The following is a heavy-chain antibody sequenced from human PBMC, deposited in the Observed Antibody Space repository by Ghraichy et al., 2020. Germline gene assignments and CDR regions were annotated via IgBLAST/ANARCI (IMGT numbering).Heavy chain of an antibody. V-gene: IGHV4-39*01. Sequence: SETLSLTCTVSGGSISSSSYYWGWIRQPPGKGLEWIGSIYYSGSTYYNPSLKSRVTISVDTSKNQFSLKLSSVTAADTAVYYCARQYGDYSFNNYFDYWGQGTLVTVSS. CDR2: IYYSGST. D-gene: IGHD4-17*01. CDR1: GGSISSSSYY. CDR3: ARQYGDYSFNNYFDY. J-gene: IGHJ4*02.